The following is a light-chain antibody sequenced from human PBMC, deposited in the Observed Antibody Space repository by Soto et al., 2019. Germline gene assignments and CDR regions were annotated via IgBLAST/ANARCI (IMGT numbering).Light chain of an antibody. CDR2: AAS. Sequence: DIQNTQSPSSLSSSVGDRFTISCRASQSIRSYLNWYQQKPGKARKLLIYAASSVQSGVAARLSGSGSATDFTLTINSLQPEDFATYYCQQSYSTPQTFGQGTKVDI. CDR1: QSIRSY. J-gene: IGKJ1*01. CDR3: QQSYSTPQT. V-gene: IGKV1-39*01.